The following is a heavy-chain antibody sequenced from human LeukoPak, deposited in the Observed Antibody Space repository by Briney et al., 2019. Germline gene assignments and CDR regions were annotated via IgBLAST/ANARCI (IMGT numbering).Heavy chain of an antibody. CDR1: GFTFSYYA. V-gene: IGHV3-30*04. CDR3: TLTTLAVVYYFDY. J-gene: IGHJ4*02. Sequence: GRSLSLSCSASGFTFSYYATHWVRQAPGKGLEWVAVISSDGTNKYYSESVRGRFTISRDNSANTLYLYMNSLTCADTSVYHCTLTTLAVVYYFDYWGQGTLLTVSS. CDR2: ISSDGTNK. D-gene: IGHD1/OR15-1a*01.